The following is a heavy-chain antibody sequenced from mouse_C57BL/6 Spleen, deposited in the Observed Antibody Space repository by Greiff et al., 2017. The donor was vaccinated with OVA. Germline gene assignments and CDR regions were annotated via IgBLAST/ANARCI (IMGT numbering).Heavy chain of an antibody. CDR1: GYSITSGYY. J-gene: IGHJ2*01. CDR2: ISYDGSN. Sequence: EVKLQQSGPGLVKPSQSLSLTCSVTGYSITSGYYWNWIRQFPGNKLEWMGYISYDGSNNYNPSLKNRISITRDTSKNQFFLKLNSVTTEDTATYYCARETGFITTEGLDYWGQGTTLTVSS. D-gene: IGHD1-1*01. V-gene: IGHV3-6*01. CDR3: ARETGFITTEGLDY.